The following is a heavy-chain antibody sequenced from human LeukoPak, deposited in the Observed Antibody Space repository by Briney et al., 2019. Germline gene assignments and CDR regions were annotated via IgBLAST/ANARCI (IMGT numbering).Heavy chain of an antibody. V-gene: IGHV3-53*01. CDR1: GFTVSSNY. Sequence: GGSLRLSCAASGFTVSSNYMSWVRQAPGKGLEWVSALYSGGTTYYADSVKGRFTISTDNSKNTLYLQMNSLRGEDTTVYYCARRSSRLTIFDYWGQGTLVTVSS. CDR3: ARRSSRLTIFDY. CDR2: LYSGGTT. D-gene: IGHD4/OR15-4a*01. J-gene: IGHJ4*02.